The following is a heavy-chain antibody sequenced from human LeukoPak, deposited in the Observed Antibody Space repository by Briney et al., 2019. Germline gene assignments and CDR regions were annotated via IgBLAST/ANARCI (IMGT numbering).Heavy chain of an antibody. D-gene: IGHD6-13*01. CDR1: GFTFSSYG. J-gene: IGHJ6*02. Sequence: PGRSLRLSCAASGFTFSSYGMHWVRQAPGKGLEWVAVIWYDGSNKYYADSVKGRFTISRDNSKNTLYLQMNSLRAEDTAVYYCARDMILVPIAAWTRDNYGMDVWGQGTTVTVSS. CDR3: ARDMILVPIAAWTRDNYGMDV. CDR2: IWYDGSNK. V-gene: IGHV3-33*08.